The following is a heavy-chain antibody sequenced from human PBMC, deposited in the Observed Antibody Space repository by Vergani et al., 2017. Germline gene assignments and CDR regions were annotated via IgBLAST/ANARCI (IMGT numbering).Heavy chain of an antibody. CDR3: ASQGWGGDCYPRWFDP. CDR2: INACNGNT. Sequence: QVQLVQSGAEVKKPGASVKVSCKASGYTFTSYAMHWVRQAPGQRLEWMGWINACNGNTKHSQKFQGRVTITRDTSASTAYMELSSLGSEDTAVYYCASQGWGGDCYPRWFDPWGQGTLVTVSS. V-gene: IGHV1-3*01. CDR1: GYTFTSYA. D-gene: IGHD2-21*02. J-gene: IGHJ5*02.